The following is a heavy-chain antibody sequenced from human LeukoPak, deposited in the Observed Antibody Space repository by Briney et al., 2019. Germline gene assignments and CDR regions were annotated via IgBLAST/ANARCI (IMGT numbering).Heavy chain of an antibody. D-gene: IGHD1-26*01. CDR1: GFTFRNAW. CDR2: IKKKTEGGTT. CDR3: TTAVGGTEDFDY. V-gene: IGHV3-15*01. J-gene: IGHJ4*02. Sequence: GGSLRLSCAASGFTFRNAWMSWVRQAPGKGLEWVGRIKKKTEGGTTDYAALVKGRFTISRDDSKNTLYLQMNSLKTEDTAVYYCTTAVGGTEDFDYWGQGTLVTVSS.